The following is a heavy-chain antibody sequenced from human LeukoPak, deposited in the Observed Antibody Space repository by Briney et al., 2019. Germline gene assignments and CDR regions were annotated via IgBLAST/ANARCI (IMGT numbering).Heavy chain of an antibody. CDR1: GDSISSGDYY. CDR3: ARVAVVVITIDY. J-gene: IGHJ4*02. Sequence: TLSLTCTVSGDSISSGDYYWSWIRQPPGKGLEWIGYIYYSGSTYYNPSLKSRVTISVDTSKNQFSLKLSSVTAADTAVYYCARVAVVVITIDYWGQGTLVTVSS. CDR2: IYYSGST. D-gene: IGHD3-22*01. V-gene: IGHV4-30-4*01.